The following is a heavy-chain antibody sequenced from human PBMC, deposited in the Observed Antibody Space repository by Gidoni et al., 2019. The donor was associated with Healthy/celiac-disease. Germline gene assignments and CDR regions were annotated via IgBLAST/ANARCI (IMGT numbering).Heavy chain of an antibody. CDR3: ARGRLVGATGDYWFDP. CDR1: GGPIRSYY. CDR2: IYYSGST. D-gene: IGHD1-26*01. V-gene: IGHV4-59*01. Sequence: QVQLQESGPGLVKPSAPLSLTCPVSGGPIRSYYWSWIRQPPGKGLEWIGYIYYSGSTNYNPSLKSRVTISVDTSKNQFSLKLSSVTAADTAVYYCARGRLVGATGDYWFDPWGQGTLVTVSS. J-gene: IGHJ5*02.